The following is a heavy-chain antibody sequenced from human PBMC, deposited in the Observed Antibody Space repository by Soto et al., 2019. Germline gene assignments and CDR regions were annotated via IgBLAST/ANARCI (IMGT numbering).Heavy chain of an antibody. CDR2: MQHTGNT. CDR3: AKDFASRRRFDP. Sequence: QVQLQESGPGLVKPSETLSLTCAVSGASIRSYHWSWIRQPAGKGLEWIGRMQHTGNTKYNTSLKSRVTMSVDTSKNQISLTMTSVTAAYTAVYVCAKDFASRRRFDPWGQGILVIVSS. CDR1: GASIRSYH. V-gene: IGHV4-4*07. J-gene: IGHJ5*02.